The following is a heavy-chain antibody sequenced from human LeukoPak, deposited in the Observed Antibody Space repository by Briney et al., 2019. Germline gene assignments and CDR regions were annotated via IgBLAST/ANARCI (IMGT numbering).Heavy chain of an antibody. Sequence: GGSLRLSCAASGFTFSDYYMSWIRQAPGKGLEGVSYISSSGSYTNYADSVKGRFTISRDNAKNSLYLQMNSLRAEDTAVYYCARVRRAFDIWGQGTMVTVSS. V-gene: IGHV3-11*06. CDR2: ISSSGSYT. D-gene: IGHD6-25*01. J-gene: IGHJ3*02. CDR3: ARVRRAFDI. CDR1: GFTFSDYY.